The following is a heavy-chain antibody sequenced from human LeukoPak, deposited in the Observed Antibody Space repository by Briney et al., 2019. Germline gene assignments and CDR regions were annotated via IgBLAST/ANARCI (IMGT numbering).Heavy chain of an antibody. CDR3: ARATLRFLEWLLSDYFDY. Sequence: ASVKVSCKASGYTFTCYGISWVRQAPGQGLEWMGWISAYNGNTNYAQKLQGRVTMTTDTSTSTAYMELRSLRSDDTAVYYCARATLRFLEWLLSDYFDYWGQGTLVTVSS. CDR1: GYTFTCYG. CDR2: ISAYNGNT. D-gene: IGHD3-3*01. J-gene: IGHJ4*02. V-gene: IGHV1-18*01.